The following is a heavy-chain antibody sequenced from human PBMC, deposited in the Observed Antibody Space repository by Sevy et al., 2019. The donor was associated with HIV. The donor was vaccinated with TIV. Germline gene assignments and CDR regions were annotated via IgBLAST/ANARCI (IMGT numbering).Heavy chain of an antibody. CDR2: INPNSGGT. CDR3: AKERVYCSGGTCKPGGWFDP. D-gene: IGHD2-15*01. Sequence: ALVKVSCKASGYTFTGYYMHWVRQAPGQGLEWMGWINPNSGGTKYAQKFQGRVTMTRDTSISTAYMELSRLRSDDTAVYYWAKERVYCSGGTCKPGGWFDPWGQGTLVTVSS. CDR1: GYTFTGYY. J-gene: IGHJ5*02. V-gene: IGHV1-2*02.